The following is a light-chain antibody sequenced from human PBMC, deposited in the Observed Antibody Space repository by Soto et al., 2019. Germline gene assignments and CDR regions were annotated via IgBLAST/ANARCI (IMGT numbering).Light chain of an antibody. Sequence: QAVVTQPPSVSGAPGQRVTISCTGSSSNIGAGYDVHWYQQLPGTAPKLLIYGNSNRPSGFPDRFSGSKSGTSAALAIPGLQAADEADYYRQSYASRLSGPVVFGGGTQLTVL. CDR2: GNS. J-gene: IGLJ2*01. CDR1: SSNIGAGYD. CDR3: QSYASRLSGPVV. V-gene: IGLV1-40*01.